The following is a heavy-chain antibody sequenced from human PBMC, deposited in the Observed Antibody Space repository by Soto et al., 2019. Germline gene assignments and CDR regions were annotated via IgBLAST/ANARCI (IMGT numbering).Heavy chain of an antibody. D-gene: IGHD2-2*01. CDR3: ARGGSLVVPAATFVVSGYGMEV. Sequence: SVKVSCKASGYTFTSYGISWVRQAPGQGLEWMGGIIPIFGTANYAQKFQGRVTITADKSTRTAYMELSSLRSEDTAVYYCARGGSLVVPAATFVVSGYGMEVWGQGTTVTVSS. V-gene: IGHV1-69*06. CDR2: IIPIFGTA. J-gene: IGHJ6*02. CDR1: GYTFTSYG.